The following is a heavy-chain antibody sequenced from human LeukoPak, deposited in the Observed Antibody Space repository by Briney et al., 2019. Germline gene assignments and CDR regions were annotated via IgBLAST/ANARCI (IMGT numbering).Heavy chain of an antibody. J-gene: IGHJ4*02. V-gene: IGHV1-46*01. CDR3: ARDPSGVRFDY. CDR1: GYTFTGYY. Sequence: ASVKVSCKASGYTFTGYYMHWVRQAPGQGLEWMGIINPSGGSTSYAQKFQGRVTMTRDMSTSTVYMELSSLGSEDTAVYYCARDPSGVRFDYWGQGTLVTVSS. CDR2: INPSGGST. D-gene: IGHD7-27*01.